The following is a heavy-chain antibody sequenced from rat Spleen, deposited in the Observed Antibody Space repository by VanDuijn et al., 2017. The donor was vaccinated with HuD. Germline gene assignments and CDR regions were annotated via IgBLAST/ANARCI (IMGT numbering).Heavy chain of an antibody. V-gene: IGHV5S10*01. D-gene: IGHD1-7*01. J-gene: IGHJ2*01. Sequence: EVQLVESGGGLVQPGNSLKLSCSASGFTFSDYGMAWVRQSPKRGLEWVATIIYDGSKTHYRDSVKGRFTISRDNTKSTLDLQMDSRRSEDTATYYCATEAYYASHDYFDYWGQGVMVTVSS. CDR1: GFTFSDYG. CDR2: IIYDGSKT. CDR3: ATEAYYASHDYFDY.